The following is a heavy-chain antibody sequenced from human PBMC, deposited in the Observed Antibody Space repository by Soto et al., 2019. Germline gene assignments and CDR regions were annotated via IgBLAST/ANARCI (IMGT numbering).Heavy chain of an antibody. CDR2: IIPIFGTA. V-gene: IGHV1-69*01. Sequence: QVQLVQSGAEVKKPGSSVKVSCKASGGTFSSYAISWVRQAPGQGLEWMGGIIPIFGTANYAQKFQGRVTITADESTSTAYMELSRLRSEDTAVYYCARGMAAHYDSSGKLDYWGQGTLVTVSS. CDR3: ARGMAAHYDSSGKLDY. J-gene: IGHJ4*02. CDR1: GGTFSSYA. D-gene: IGHD3-22*01.